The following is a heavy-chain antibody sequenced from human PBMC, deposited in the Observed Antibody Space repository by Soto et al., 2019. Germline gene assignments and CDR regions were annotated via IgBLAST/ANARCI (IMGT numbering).Heavy chain of an antibody. CDR1: GYSFTSYW. V-gene: IGHV5-51*01. D-gene: IGHD3-10*01. J-gene: IGHJ6*02. Sequence: GESLKISCKGSGYSFTSYWIGWVRQMPGKGLEWMGIIYPGDSDTRYSPSFQGQVTISADKPISTAYLQWSSLKASDTAMYYCARQGYYYGSGSYYPSYYYGMDVWGQGTTVTVSS. CDR3: ARQGYYYGSGSYYPSYYYGMDV. CDR2: IYPGDSDT.